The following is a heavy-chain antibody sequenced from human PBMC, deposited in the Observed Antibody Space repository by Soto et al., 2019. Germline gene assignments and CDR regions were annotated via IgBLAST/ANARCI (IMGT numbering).Heavy chain of an antibody. J-gene: IGHJ4*02. D-gene: IGHD2-15*01. Sequence: GGSLRLSCAASGFTFSSYAMHWVRQAPGKGLEYVSTISSNGGSTYYANSVKGRFTISRDNSKNTLYLQMGSLRGEDMAVYFCAREVVAATYDSWGQGT. CDR3: AREVVAATYDS. CDR2: ISSNGGST. V-gene: IGHV3-64*01. CDR1: GFTFSSYA.